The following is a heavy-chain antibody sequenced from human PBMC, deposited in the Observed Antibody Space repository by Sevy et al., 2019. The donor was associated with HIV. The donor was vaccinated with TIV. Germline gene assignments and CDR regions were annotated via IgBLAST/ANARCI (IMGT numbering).Heavy chain of an antibody. CDR2: ISGGGDT. CDR1: GFTFINHA. V-gene: IGHV3-23*01. D-gene: IGHD3-3*01. Sequence: GGSLRLSCTTSGFTFINHAMTWVRQAPGQGLEWVSTISGGGDTNYADSVKGRFTISRDNSKNTLFLQMNSLRAEDTALYYSAKDHYTAVPIFGVVPPGYYCLDVWGQGTTVTVSS. CDR3: AKDHYTAVPIFGVVPPGYYCLDV. J-gene: IGHJ6*02.